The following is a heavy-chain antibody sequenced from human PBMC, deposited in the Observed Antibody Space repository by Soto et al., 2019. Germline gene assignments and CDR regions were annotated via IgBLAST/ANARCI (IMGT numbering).Heavy chain of an antibody. CDR2: IVVGSGNT. CDR1: GGTFSSYA. Sequence: ASVKVSCKASGGTFSSYAISWVRQARGQRLEWIGWIVVGSGNTNYAQKFQERVTITRDMSTRTVYMELSSLRSEDTAVYYCTAELVATGLVWGQGTLVTVSS. CDR3: TAELVATGLV. D-gene: IGHD5-12*01. J-gene: IGHJ4*02. V-gene: IGHV1-58*02.